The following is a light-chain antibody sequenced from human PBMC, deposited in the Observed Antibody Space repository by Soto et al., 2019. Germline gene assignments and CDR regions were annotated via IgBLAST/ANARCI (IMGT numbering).Light chain of an antibody. V-gene: IGKV3-15*01. Sequence: EILLTQSPATLSVSPGERATLSCRASRSVSSNLAWYQQKPGQAPRLLIYGASTRATGIPARFSGSGSGTEFTLTICSLQSEDFAVYYCQQYNNWPSTFGQGTKV. CDR2: GAS. CDR1: RSVSSN. CDR3: QQYNNWPST. J-gene: IGKJ1*01.